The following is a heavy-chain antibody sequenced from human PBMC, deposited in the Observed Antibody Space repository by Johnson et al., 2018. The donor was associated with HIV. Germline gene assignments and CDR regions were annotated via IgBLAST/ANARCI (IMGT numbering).Heavy chain of an antibody. V-gene: IGHV3-33*01. CDR2: IWYDGSNK. J-gene: IGHJ3*02. D-gene: IGHD4-11*01. CDR3: ARDNEVTNAFDI. CDR1: GFTFSSYG. Sequence: VQLVESGGGVVQPGRSLRLSCAASGFTFSSYGMHWVRQAPGKGLEWVAVIWYDGSNKYYEDSVKGRFPISRDNSKKTLYLRMNSLRAEETAVYYCARDNEVTNAFDIWGQGTMVTVSS.